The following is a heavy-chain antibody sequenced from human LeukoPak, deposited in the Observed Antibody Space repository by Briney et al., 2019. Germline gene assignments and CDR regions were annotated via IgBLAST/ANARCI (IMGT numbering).Heavy chain of an antibody. CDR3: ARDHPRLTSTVPIREKWFDP. V-gene: IGHV1-69*05. CDR1: GGTFSSYA. J-gene: IGHJ5*02. D-gene: IGHD4-11*01. CDR2: IIPIFGTA. Sequence: SVKVSCKASGGTFSSYAISWVRQAPGQGLEWMGRIIPIFGTANYAQKFQGRVTITTDESTSTAYMELSSLRSEDTAVYYCARDHPRLTSTVPIREKWFDPWGQGTLVTVSS.